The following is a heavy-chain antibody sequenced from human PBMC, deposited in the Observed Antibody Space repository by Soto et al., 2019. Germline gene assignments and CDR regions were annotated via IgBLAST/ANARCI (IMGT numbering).Heavy chain of an antibody. V-gene: IGHV3-7*05. CDR1: GFTFSSYW. CDR2: IKQDGSEK. CDR3: AKEGLRNYDILTGFDY. J-gene: IGHJ4*02. Sequence: GGSLRLSCAASGFTFSSYWMSWVRQAPGKGLEWVANIKQDGSEKYYVDSVKGRFTISRDNSKNTLYLQMNSLRAEDTAVYYCAKEGLRNYDILTGFDYWGQGTLVTVS. D-gene: IGHD3-9*01.